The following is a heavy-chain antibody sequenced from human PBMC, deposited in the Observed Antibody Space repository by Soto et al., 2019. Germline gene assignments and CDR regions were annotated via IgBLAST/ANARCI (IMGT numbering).Heavy chain of an antibody. J-gene: IGHJ4*02. CDR2: INAGNGNT. CDR1: GYTFTSYA. CDR3: ARVVLLVGATSFDY. V-gene: IGHV1-3*01. Sequence: ASVKVSCKASGYTFTSYAMHWVRQAPGQRLEWMGWINAGNGNTKYSQKFQGRVTITRDTSASTAYVELSSLRSEDTAVYYCARVVLLVGATSFDYWGQGTLVTVSS. D-gene: IGHD1-26*01.